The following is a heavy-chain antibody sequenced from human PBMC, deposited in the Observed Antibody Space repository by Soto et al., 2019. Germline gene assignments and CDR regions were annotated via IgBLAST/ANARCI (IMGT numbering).Heavy chain of an antibody. J-gene: IGHJ6*03. CDR3: ARDHFLADPTYYMDV. D-gene: IGHD3-3*02. CDR1: GGSISSYY. V-gene: IGHV4-59*01. Sequence: SETLSLTCTVSGGSISSYYWSWIRQPPGKGLEWIGYIYYSGSTNYNPSLKSRVTISVDTSKNQFSLKLSSVTAADTAVYYCARDHFLADPTYYMDVWGKGTTVTVSS. CDR2: IYYSGST.